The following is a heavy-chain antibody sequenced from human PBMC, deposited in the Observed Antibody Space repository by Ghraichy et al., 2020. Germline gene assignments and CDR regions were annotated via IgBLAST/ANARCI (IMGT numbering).Heavy chain of an antibody. V-gene: IGHV3-48*01. CDR2: ITSDTKTI. Sequence: LSLTCAASGFTFSIYSMNWVRQAPGKGLEWIAYITSDTKTIKYADSVKGRFNISTENAKNSLYLQMSSLRPEDTAMYYCARSVEYSFYNWGHGTLVTGSS. D-gene: IGHD5-18*01. J-gene: IGHJ4*01. CDR1: GFTFSIYS. CDR3: ARSVEYSFYN.